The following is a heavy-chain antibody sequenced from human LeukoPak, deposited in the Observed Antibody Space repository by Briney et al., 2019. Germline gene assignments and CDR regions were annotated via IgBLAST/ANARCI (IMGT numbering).Heavy chain of an antibody. CDR3: ASDPGSGSYNN. J-gene: IGHJ4*02. CDR1: GYTFTSYD. CDR2: IIPIFGTA. Sequence: ASVKVSCKASGYTFTSYDINWVRQATGQGLEWMGGIIPIFGTANYAQKFQGRVTITADESTSTAYMELSSLRSEDTAVYYCASDPGSGSYNNWGQGTLVTVSS. D-gene: IGHD3-10*01. V-gene: IGHV1-69*13.